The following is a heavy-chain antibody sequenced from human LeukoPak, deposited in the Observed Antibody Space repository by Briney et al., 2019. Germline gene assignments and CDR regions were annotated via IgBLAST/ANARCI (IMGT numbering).Heavy chain of an antibody. Sequence: ASVKVSCKASGYTFTSYYMHWVRQAPGQGLEWMGIINPSGGSTSYAQKFQGRVTMTRDTSTSTVYMELSSLRSEDTAVYYCARDGPYGGYVEPYFDYWGQGTLVTVSS. J-gene: IGHJ4*02. V-gene: IGHV1-46*01. D-gene: IGHD4-17*01. CDR2: INPSGGST. CDR1: GYTFTSYY. CDR3: ARDGPYGGYVEPYFDY.